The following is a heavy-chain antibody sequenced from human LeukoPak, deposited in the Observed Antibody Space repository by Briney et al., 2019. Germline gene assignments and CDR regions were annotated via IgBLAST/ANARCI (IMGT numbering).Heavy chain of an antibody. CDR2: IIPIFGTA. D-gene: IGHD1-26*01. V-gene: IGHV1-69*01. J-gene: IGHJ4*02. Sequence: ASVKVSCKASGGTFSSYAISWVRQAPGQGLEWMGGIIPIFGTANYAQKFQGRVTITADESTSTAYMELSSLRSEDTAVYYCARGSIRTLRSASGSYTFDYWGQGTLVTVSS. CDR3: ARGSIRTLRSASGSYTFDY. CDR1: GGTFSSYA.